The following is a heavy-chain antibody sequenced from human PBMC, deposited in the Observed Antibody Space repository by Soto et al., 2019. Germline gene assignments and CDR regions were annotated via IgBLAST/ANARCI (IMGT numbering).Heavy chain of an antibody. V-gene: IGHV1-3*01. D-gene: IGHD2-15*01. J-gene: IGHJ5*02. Sequence: ASVKVSSKASGYTFTSYAMHWVRQAPGQRLEWMGWINAGNGNTKYSQKFQGRVTITRDTSASTAYMELSSLRSEDTAVYYCARGCSSGSCYLGWFDPWGQGTLVTVSS. CDR2: INAGNGNT. CDR3: ARGCSSGSCYLGWFDP. CDR1: GYTFTSYA.